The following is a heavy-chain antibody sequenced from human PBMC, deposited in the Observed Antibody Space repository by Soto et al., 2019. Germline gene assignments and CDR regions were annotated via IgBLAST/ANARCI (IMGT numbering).Heavy chain of an antibody. J-gene: IGHJ4*02. CDR3: AREFDGYSYGYVGLDY. Sequence: PGGSLRLSCAASGFTFSSYWMSWVRQAQGKGLEWVANIKQDGSEKYYVDSVKGRFTISRDNAKNSLYLQMDSLRAEDTAVYYCAREFDGYSYGYVGLDYWGQGT. D-gene: IGHD5-18*01. CDR2: IKQDGSEK. CDR1: GFTFSSYW. V-gene: IGHV3-7*04.